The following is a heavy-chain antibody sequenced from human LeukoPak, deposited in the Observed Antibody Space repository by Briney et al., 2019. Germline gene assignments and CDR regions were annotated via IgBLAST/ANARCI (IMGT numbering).Heavy chain of an antibody. CDR3: AKPISGGLAVTADWFDP. CDR1: GFIFGDYA. CDR2: INANSGTT. V-gene: IGHV3-23*01. Sequence: GGSLRLSCTGSGFIFGDYAMSWVRQGPGKGLEWVSTINANSGTTSYAASVRGRFTISRDNSKNTLYLQLNTLRAEDTALYYCAKPISGGLAVTADWFDPWGQGTLVVVSS. J-gene: IGHJ5*01. D-gene: IGHD6-19*01.